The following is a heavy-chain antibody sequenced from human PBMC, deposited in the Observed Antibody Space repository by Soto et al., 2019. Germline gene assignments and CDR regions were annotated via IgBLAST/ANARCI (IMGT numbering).Heavy chain of an antibody. CDR2: IFSSGST. Sequence: LSLTCTVSGGSLNTFYWSWVRQPAGKGLEWIGRIFSSGSTSFNPSLESRVAMSVDTSKNHFSLNLSSVTAADMAVYYCAREGTYGAYKFAHGIQLWSFHFGGQAALVTVAS. V-gene: IGHV4-4*07. J-gene: IGHJ4*02. CDR3: AREGTYGAYKFAHGIQLWSFHF. CDR1: GGSLNTFY. D-gene: IGHD5-18*01.